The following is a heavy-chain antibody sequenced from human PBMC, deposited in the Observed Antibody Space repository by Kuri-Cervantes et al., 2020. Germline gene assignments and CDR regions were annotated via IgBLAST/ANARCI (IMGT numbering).Heavy chain of an antibody. CDR2: IYSCGST. CDR1: GFTVSSNY. J-gene: IGHJ4*02. V-gene: IGHV3-66*03. CDR3: ARASPYFDY. Sequence: GESLKISCAASGFTVSSNYMSWVRQAPGKGLEWVSVIYSCGSTYYADSVKGRFTISRDNSKNTLYLQMNSLRAEDTAVYYCARASPYFDYWGQGTLVTVSS.